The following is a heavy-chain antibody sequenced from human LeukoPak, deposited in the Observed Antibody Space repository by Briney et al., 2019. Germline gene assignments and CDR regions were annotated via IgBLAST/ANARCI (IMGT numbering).Heavy chain of an antibody. J-gene: IGHJ4*02. Sequence: GGSLRLSCGASGFTFSTYAMHWVRQAPAKGLECVSVISYDGTTKDDAGAVKGRFTISRDNSNATLYLQMNSLRPEDTALYYCARVNTIFGVDIVSLGAEFEFWGQGTLVTVSS. CDR3: ARVNTIFGVDIVSLGAEFEF. D-gene: IGHD3-3*02. CDR2: ISYDGTTK. CDR1: GFTFSTYA. V-gene: IGHV3-30*03.